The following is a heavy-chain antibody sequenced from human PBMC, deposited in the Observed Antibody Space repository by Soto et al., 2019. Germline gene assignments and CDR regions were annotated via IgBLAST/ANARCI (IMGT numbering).Heavy chain of an antibody. CDR1: GFSLSTSGVG. CDR3: APRPVLSDFTY. Sequence: QITLKESGPTLVKPTQTLTLTCTFSGFSLSTSGVGVGWIRQPPGKALEWLALIYWDDNKRYSPSLKSRLTIPKDTSKNQVVLTMTTMDPVDTATYYCAPRPVLSDFTYWGQGTLVTVSS. D-gene: IGHD2-21*01. J-gene: IGHJ4*02. CDR2: IYWDDNK. V-gene: IGHV2-5*02.